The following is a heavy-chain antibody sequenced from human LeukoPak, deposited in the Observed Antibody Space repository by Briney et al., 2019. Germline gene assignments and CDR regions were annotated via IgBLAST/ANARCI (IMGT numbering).Heavy chain of an antibody. J-gene: IGHJ6*03. CDR3: AKGSRLWFGEFTYYYYYMDV. D-gene: IGHD3-10*01. CDR1: GFTFSSYA. CDR2: ISGSGGST. V-gene: IGHV3-23*01. Sequence: PGGSLRLSCAASGFTFSSYAMSWVRQAPGKGPEWVSAISGSGGSTYYADSVKGRFTISRDNSKNTLYLQMNSLRAEDTAVYYCAKGSRLWFGEFTYYYYYMDVWGKGTTVTISS.